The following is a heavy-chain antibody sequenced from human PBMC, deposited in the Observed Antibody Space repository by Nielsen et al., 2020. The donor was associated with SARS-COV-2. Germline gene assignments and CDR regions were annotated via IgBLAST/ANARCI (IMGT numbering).Heavy chain of an antibody. CDR2: IYSGGSST. CDR3: AKPLAPYCSGGSCSNFDY. J-gene: IGHJ4*02. V-gene: IGHV3-23*03. Sequence: LALTCAASGFTFRSYAMSWVRQAPGKGLEWVSVIYSGGSSTYYADSVKGRFTISRDNSKNTLYLQMNSLRAEDTAVYYCAKPLAPYCSGGSCSNFDYWGQGTLVTVSS. CDR1: GFTFRSYA. D-gene: IGHD2-15*01.